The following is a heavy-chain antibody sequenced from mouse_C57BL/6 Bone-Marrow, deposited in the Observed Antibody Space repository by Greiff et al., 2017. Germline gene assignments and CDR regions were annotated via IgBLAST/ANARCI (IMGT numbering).Heavy chain of an antibody. CDR3: ARLEFDGSSGDWYFDV. CDR1: GYTFTSYD. J-gene: IGHJ1*03. CDR2: IYPRDGST. Sequence: VKVVESGPELVKPGASVKLSCKASGYTFTSYDINWVKQRPGQGLEWIGWIYPRDGSTKYNEKFKGKATLTVDTSSSTAYMELHSLTSEYSAVYFCARLEFDGSSGDWYFDVWGTGTTVTVSS. D-gene: IGHD1-1*01. V-gene: IGHV1-85*01.